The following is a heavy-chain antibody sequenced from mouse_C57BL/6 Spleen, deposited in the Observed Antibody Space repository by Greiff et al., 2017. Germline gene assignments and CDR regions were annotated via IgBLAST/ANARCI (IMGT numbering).Heavy chain of an antibody. D-gene: IGHD1-1*01. V-gene: IGHV5-9-1*02. Sequence: EVQLVESGEGLVKPGGSLKLSCAASGFTFSSYAMSWVRQTPEKRLEWVAYISSGGDYIYYADTVKGRFTISRDNARNTLYLQMSSLKSEDTAMYYCTRDLRYGSSPYYAMDYWGQGTSVTVSS. CDR3: TRDLRYGSSPYYAMDY. CDR1: GFTFSSYA. CDR2: ISSGGDYI. J-gene: IGHJ4*01.